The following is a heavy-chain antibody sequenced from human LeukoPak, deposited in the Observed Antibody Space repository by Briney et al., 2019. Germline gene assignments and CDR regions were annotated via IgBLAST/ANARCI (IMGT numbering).Heavy chain of an antibody. V-gene: IGHV3-48*04. J-gene: IGHJ6*02. D-gene: IGHD2-2*03. CDR3: ARDLDTVAVAINYYYYYGMDV. Sequence: GGSLRLSCAASGFTFSSYSMNWVRQAPGKGLEWVSYISSSSSTIYYADSVKGRFTISRDNAKNSLYLQMNSLRAEGTAVYYCARDLDTVAVAINYYYYYGMDVWGQGTTVTVSS. CDR1: GFTFSSYS. CDR2: ISSSSSTI.